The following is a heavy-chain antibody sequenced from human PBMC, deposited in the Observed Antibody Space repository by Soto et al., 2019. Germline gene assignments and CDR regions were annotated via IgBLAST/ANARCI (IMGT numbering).Heavy chain of an antibody. D-gene: IGHD6-19*01. CDR2: IYHTGNT. Sequence: SETLSLTCAVSGYSISGGYYGGWIRQPPGKGLEWIGSIYHTGNTYYSPSLESRVTISVDTSKSHFSLRLTSVTAADTAVYYCARARIVVAGTIIDYWGQGTLVTVSS. CDR1: GYSISGGYY. V-gene: IGHV4-38-2*01. CDR3: ARARIVVAGTIIDY. J-gene: IGHJ4*02.